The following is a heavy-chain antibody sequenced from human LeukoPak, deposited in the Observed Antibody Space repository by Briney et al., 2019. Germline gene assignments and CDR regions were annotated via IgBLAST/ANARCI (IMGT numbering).Heavy chain of an antibody. CDR3: ARQTKLGYYYYGVDV. V-gene: IGHV5-51*01. Sequence: GESLKISCKGSGYSFTTYWIGWVRQMPGKGLEWMGIIYPGDSDTRYSLSFQGQVTISADKSISTAYLQWSSLKASDTAMYYCARQTKLGYYYYGVDVWGQGTTVTVSS. D-gene: IGHD7-27*01. CDR1: GYSFTTYW. J-gene: IGHJ6*02. CDR2: IYPGDSDT.